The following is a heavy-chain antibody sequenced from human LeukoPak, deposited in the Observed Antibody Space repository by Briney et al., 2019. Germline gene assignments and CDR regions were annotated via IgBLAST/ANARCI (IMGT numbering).Heavy chain of an antibody. CDR3: ARDQRNGMDV. CDR2: ISYDGSNK. J-gene: IGHJ6*02. V-gene: IGHV3-30-3*01. Sequence: GGSLRLSCAASGFTFSSYAMHWVRQAPGKGLEWVAVISYDGSNKYYADTVKGRFTISRDNSKNTLYLQMNSLRAEDTAVYYCARDQRNGMDVWGQGTTVTVSS. CDR1: GFTFSSYA.